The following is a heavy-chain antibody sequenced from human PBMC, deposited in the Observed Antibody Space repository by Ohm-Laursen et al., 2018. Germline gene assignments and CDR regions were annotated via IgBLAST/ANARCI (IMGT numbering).Heavy chain of an antibody. CDR3: VRDRRGGSIELRA. J-gene: IGHJ4*02. V-gene: IGHV3-7*01. CDR1: GFTFSTYW. Sequence: SLRLSCAASGFTFSTYWMNCFLQGPGKVLESVASINQDGSEKYFVDSVRGRFTIYRDNAKNSLYLQMNSLRAEDTAVYYCVRDRRGGSIELRAGGQGALVTVSS. D-gene: IGHD6-6*01. CDR2: INQDGSEK.